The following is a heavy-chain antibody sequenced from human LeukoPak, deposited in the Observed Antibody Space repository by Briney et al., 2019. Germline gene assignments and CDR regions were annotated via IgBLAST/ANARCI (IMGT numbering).Heavy chain of an antibody. CDR3: AILLVGLNTFDY. CDR1: GYTFTGYY. J-gene: IGHJ4*02. V-gene: IGHV1-2*02. Sequence: ASVIVSCKASGYTFTGYYMHWVRQAPGQGLEWMGWINPNSGGTNYAPKFQGRVTMTRDTSISTAYMELSSLRSDDTAVYYCAILLVGLNTFDYWGQGTLVTVSS. CDR2: INPNSGGT. D-gene: IGHD1-26*01.